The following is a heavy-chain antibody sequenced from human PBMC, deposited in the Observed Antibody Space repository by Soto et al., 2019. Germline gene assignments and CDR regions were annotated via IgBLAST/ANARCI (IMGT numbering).Heavy chain of an antibody. D-gene: IGHD3-3*01. J-gene: IGHJ5*02. CDR3: ATANYDFTWFDP. CDR2: ISGSGGST. Sequence: PGGSLRLSCAASGFTFSSYAMSWVRQAPGKGLEWVSAISGSGGSTYYADSVKGRFTISRDNSKNTLYLQMNSLRAEDTAVYYCATANYDFTWFDPWGQGTLVTVSS. CDR1: GFTFSSYA. V-gene: IGHV3-23*01.